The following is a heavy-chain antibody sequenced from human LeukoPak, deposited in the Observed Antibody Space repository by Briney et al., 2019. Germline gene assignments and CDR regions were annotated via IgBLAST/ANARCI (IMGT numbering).Heavy chain of an antibody. Sequence: GGSLRLSCAAYGFTFSSYRMNWVRHPPGKGLEWVASIRSSSSYIYYADSVKGRFNISRDNPKNSLYLQMNSLRAGDTAVYYCARHSHNYYYRIDLWGQGTTVTVSS. D-gene: IGHD2-21*01. V-gene: IGHV3-21*01. J-gene: IGHJ6*02. CDR2: IRSSSSYI. CDR3: ARHSHNYYYRIDL. CDR1: GFTFSSYR.